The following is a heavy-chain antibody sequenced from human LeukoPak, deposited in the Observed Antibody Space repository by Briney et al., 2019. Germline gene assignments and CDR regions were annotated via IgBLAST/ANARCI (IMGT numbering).Heavy chain of an antibody. V-gene: IGHV5-51*01. D-gene: IGHD2-2*01. J-gene: IGHJ4*02. CDR2: IYPGDSDT. CDR3: ARLGGDIVVVPAAYFDY. CDR1: GYSFTSYW. Sequence: GESLKISCKGSGYSFTSYWIGWVRQMPGKGLEWMGNIYPGDSDTRYSPSFQGQVTMSADKSISTAYLQWSSLKASDTAMYYCARLGGDIVVVPAAYFDYWGQGTLVTVSS.